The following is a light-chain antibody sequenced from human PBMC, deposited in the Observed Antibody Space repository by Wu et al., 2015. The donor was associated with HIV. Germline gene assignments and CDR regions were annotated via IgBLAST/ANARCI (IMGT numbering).Light chain of an antibody. V-gene: IGKV1-8*01. CDR3: QQYYSHPLT. Sequence: AIGITQSPSSLSASTGDRVIITCRASQDISSYLAWYQQEPGKAPKLLMYATSTLQSGVPSRFSGSGSGTDFTLTISCLQPDDFASYFCQQYYSHPLTFGGGTKVESK. CDR2: ATS. CDR1: QDISSY. J-gene: IGKJ4*01.